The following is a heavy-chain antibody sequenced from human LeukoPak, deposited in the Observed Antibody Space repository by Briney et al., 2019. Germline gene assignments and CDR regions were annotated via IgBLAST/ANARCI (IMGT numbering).Heavy chain of an antibody. CDR3: ARDLGQYYDTSDNWFDP. D-gene: IGHD3-22*01. V-gene: IGHV3-74*01. Sequence: GGSLGLSCAASGFTFSNHWMHWVRQAPGKGLVWVSRINSDGINTSYADSAKGRFTISRDNAKNTLNLQMNSLRAEDTAVYYCARDLGQYYDTSDNWFDPWGQGTLVTVSS. CDR1: GFTFSNHW. J-gene: IGHJ5*02. CDR2: INSDGINT.